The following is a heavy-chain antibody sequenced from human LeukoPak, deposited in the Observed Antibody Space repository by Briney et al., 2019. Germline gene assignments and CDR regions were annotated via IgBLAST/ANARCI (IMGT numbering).Heavy chain of an antibody. D-gene: IGHD3-10*01. CDR2: VYASGINTD. CDR1: GDSVTNHG. CDR3: ARDNFGSLDF. J-gene: IGHJ4*02. Sequence: NPSETLSLSCSVSGDSVTNHGWSWVRQPPGKGLEWIGYVYASGINTDNCNPSLKSRVTISVDTSRNQFSLRLSPVTAADTAIYYCARDNFGSLDFWGQGTVVTVSS. V-gene: IGHV4-59*02.